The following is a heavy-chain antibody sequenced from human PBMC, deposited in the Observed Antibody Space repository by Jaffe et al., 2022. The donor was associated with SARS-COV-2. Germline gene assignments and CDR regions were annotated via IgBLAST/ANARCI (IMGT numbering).Heavy chain of an antibody. V-gene: IGHV3-21*01. J-gene: IGHJ6*02. CDR1: GFTFSDFT. Sequence: EVQLVESGGGLVKPGGSLRLSCAASGFTFSDFTMNWVRQAPGKGLEWVSCIGGSSSSYIYYLGSVKGRFTISRDNAKNSLSLQMNSLRPEDTAVYYCARASPGMDVWGQGTTVTVSS. CDR2: IGGSSSSYI. CDR3: ARASPGMDV.